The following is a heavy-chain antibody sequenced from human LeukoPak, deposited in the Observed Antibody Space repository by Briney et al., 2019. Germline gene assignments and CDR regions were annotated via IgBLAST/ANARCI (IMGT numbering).Heavy chain of an antibody. V-gene: IGHV5-51*01. D-gene: IGHD3/OR15-3a*01. J-gene: IGHJ6*03. Sequence: GESLKISFKGSGYSFTSYWIGWVRQMPGKGLEWMGIIYPGDSDTRYSPSFQGQVTISADKSISTAYLQWSSLKASDTAMYYCARLWTADYYYYYMDVWGKGTTVTVSS. CDR3: ARLWTADYYYYYMDV. CDR1: GYSFTSYW. CDR2: IYPGDSDT.